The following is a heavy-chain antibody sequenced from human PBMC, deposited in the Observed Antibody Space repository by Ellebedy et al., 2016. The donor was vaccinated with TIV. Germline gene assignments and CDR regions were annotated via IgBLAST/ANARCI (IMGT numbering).Heavy chain of an antibody. CDR1: GFSLGTHS. V-gene: IGHV3-48*01. J-gene: IGHJ6*03. CDR3: ARDRWNYLIYFDV. CDR2: ISSSSGTI. Sequence: GGSLRLSXVASGFSLGTHSMNWVRQAPGKGLEWLAGISSSSGTIYYADSVKGRFTISRDNAKNSLYLQMDSLRAEDTAVYYCARDRWNYLIYFDVWGKGTTVTVAS. D-gene: IGHD1-7*01.